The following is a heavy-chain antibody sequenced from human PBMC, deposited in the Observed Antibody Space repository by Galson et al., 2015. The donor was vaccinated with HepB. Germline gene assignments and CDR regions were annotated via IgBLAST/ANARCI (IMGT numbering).Heavy chain of an antibody. CDR1: GGTFSSYA. D-gene: IGHD6-13*01. CDR3: ARLEQLLGRYGMDV. J-gene: IGHJ6*02. V-gene: IGHV1-69*04. Sequence: SCKASGGTFSSYAISWVRQAPGQGLEWMGRIIPILGIANYAQKFQGRVTITADKSTSTAYMELSSLRSEDTAVYYCARLEQLLGRYGMDVWGQGTTVTVSS. CDR2: IIPILGIA.